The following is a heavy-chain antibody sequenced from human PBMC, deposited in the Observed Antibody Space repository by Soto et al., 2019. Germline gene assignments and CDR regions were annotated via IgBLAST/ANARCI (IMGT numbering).Heavy chain of an antibody. V-gene: IGHV1-8*01. CDR1: GYTFTSYD. CDR2: MNPNSGNT. D-gene: IGHD3-22*01. Sequence: GASVKVSCKASGYTFTSYDINWVRQATGQGLEWMGWMNPNSGNTGYAQKLQGRVTMTTDTSTSTAYMELRSLRSDDTAVCYCERVNGSGYHNWFDPWGQGTLVTVSS. CDR3: ERVNGSGYHNWFDP. J-gene: IGHJ5*02.